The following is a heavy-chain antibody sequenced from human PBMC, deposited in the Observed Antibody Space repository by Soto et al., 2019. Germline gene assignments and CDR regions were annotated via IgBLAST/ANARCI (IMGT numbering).Heavy chain of an antibody. V-gene: IGHV1-3*01. Sequence: AASVKVSWKASGYSFTTYAMHWVRQAPGQRPEWMGWINVGNGNPKYSQNFQGRVTITRDTSASTAYMELSSLRSEDTAVYYCAREDPRGSGWYHWFDPWGQGTLVTVSS. CDR2: INVGNGNP. D-gene: IGHD6-19*01. CDR1: GYSFTTYA. CDR3: AREDPRGSGWYHWFDP. J-gene: IGHJ5*02.